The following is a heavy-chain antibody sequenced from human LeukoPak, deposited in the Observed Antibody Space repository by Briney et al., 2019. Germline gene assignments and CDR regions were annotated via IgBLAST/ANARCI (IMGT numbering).Heavy chain of an antibody. V-gene: IGHV3-23*01. CDR3: AKVMQWLVRDYFDY. J-gene: IGHJ4*02. D-gene: IGHD6-19*01. CDR2: ISGSGCST. CDR1: GFTFSSYA. Sequence: PGGSLRLSCAASGFTFSSYAMSWVRQAPGKGLEWVSAISGSGCSTYYADSVKGRFTISRDNSKNTLYLQMNSLRAEDTARYYCAKVMQWLVRDYFDYWGQGTLVTVSS.